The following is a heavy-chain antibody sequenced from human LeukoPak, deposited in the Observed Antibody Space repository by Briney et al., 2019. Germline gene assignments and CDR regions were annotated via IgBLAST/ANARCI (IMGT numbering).Heavy chain of an antibody. CDR1: GGTFSSYA. D-gene: IGHD6-19*01. CDR2: IIPIFGTA. CDR3: ANRFSIAVAGRDGFDY. Sequence: SVKVSCKASGGTFSSYAITWVRQAPGQGLEWMGGIIPIFGTANYAQKFQGRVTIIADESMSTAYMELSSLRSEDTAVYYCANRFSIAVAGRDGFDYWGQGTLVTVSS. J-gene: IGHJ4*02. V-gene: IGHV1-69*13.